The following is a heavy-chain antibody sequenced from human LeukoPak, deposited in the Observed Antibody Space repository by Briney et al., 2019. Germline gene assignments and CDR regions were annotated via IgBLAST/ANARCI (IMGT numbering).Heavy chain of an antibody. Sequence: GGSLRLSCAASGFTFSSYGMHWVRQAPGKGLEWVAFIRYDGSNKYYADSVKGRFTISSDNSKNILYLQMNSLRVEDTAVYYCAKDRGGSLRFDPWGQGTLVTVSS. CDR2: IRYDGSNK. CDR3: AKDRGGSLRFDP. V-gene: IGHV3-30*02. CDR1: GFTFSSYG. D-gene: IGHD3-10*01. J-gene: IGHJ5*02.